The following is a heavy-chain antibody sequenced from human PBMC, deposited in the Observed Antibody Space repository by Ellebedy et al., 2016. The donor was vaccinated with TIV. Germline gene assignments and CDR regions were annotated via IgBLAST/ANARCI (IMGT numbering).Heavy chain of an antibody. CDR3: ARTLRP. Sequence: AGSLRLSXFASGFTLGDHAVSWFRQAPGKGLEWVANIKQDGSEKYYVDSVKGRFTISRDNAKNSLYLQMNSLRAEDTAVYYCARTLRPWGQGTLVTVSS. J-gene: IGHJ5*02. D-gene: IGHD5-12*01. CDR2: IKQDGSEK. V-gene: IGHV3-7*01. CDR1: GFTLGDHA.